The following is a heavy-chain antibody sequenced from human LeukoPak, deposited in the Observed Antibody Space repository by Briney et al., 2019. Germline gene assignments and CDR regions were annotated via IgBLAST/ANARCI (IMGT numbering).Heavy chain of an antibody. CDR3: AKGYRGSSGPFDY. J-gene: IGHJ4*02. Sequence: QPGGSLRLSCAASGFTFSGSAMHWVRQAPGKGLEWVSYISSSGSTIYYADSVKGRFTISRDNSKNTLYLQMNSLRAEDTAVYYCAKGYRGSSGPFDYWGQGTLVTVSS. D-gene: IGHD3-22*01. CDR1: GFTFSGSA. CDR2: ISSSGSTI. V-gene: IGHV3-48*01.